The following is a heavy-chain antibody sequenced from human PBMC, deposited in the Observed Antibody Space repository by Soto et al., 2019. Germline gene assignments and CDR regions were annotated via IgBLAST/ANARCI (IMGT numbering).Heavy chain of an antibody. CDR3: TGITWFRGMDV. D-gene: IGHD3-10*01. J-gene: IGHJ6*02. V-gene: IGHV6-1*01. CDR1: GDSVSSNSAG. Sequence: QTLSLTCVISGDSVSSNSAGWNWMRQSPSRGLEWLGRTYYKSKWNNDYALSVKSRITINPDTSKNQFSLHLYSVTPEDTAVYYCTGITWFRGMDVWGQGTPVTVSS. CDR2: TYYKSKWNN.